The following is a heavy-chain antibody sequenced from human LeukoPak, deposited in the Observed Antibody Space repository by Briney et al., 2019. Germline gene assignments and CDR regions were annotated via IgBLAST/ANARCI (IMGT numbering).Heavy chain of an antibody. D-gene: IGHD6-19*01. J-gene: IGHJ3*02. V-gene: IGHV3-74*01. CDR2: ISWNSGSI. Sequence: GGSLRLSCAASGFTFSSYWMHWVRQAPGKGLVWVSGISWNSGSIGYADSVKGRFTISRDNSKNTLYLQMNSLRAEDTAVYYCARDSSGWYPDAFDIWGQGTMVTVSS. CDR3: ARDSSGWYPDAFDI. CDR1: GFTFSSYW.